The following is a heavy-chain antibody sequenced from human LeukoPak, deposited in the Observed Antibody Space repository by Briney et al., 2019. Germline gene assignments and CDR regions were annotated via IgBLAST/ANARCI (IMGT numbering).Heavy chain of an antibody. D-gene: IGHD4-17*01. V-gene: IGHV4-30-4*01. CDR2: IYYSGST. J-gene: IGHJ5*02. Sequence: SETLSLTCSVSGGSISSGDYYWSWIRQPPGKGLEWIGYIYYSGSTYYNPSLKSRVTISVDTSKNQFSLKLSSVTAADTAVYYCARSTTVTYNWFDPWGQGTLVTVSS. CDR3: ARSTTVTYNWFDP. CDR1: GGSISSGDYY.